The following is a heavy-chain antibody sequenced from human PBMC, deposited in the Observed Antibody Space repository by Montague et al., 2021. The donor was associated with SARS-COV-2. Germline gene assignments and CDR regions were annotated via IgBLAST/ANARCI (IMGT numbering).Heavy chain of an antibody. D-gene: IGHD6-25*01. CDR2: IFGSGAGT. J-gene: IGHJ2*01. V-gene: IGHV3-23*01. CDR3: AKQPGAGAIVYGYFAL. Sequence: SLRLSCAASGFAFNNFAMTWVRQPPGKGLEWVSSIFGSGAGTYYADSVKGRFTISRDNSRNTLYLQMNSLRAEDTAKYYCAKQPGAGAIVYGYFALGGRGT. CDR1: GFAFNNFA.